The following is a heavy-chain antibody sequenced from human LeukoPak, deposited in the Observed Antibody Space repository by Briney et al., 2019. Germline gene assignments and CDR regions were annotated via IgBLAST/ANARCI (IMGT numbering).Heavy chain of an antibody. CDR3: ARGQYYHDSSGPFDY. V-gene: IGHV3-7*01. CDR1: GFTFSSYW. CDR2: IKQDGSEK. J-gene: IGHJ4*02. D-gene: IGHD3-22*01. Sequence: GGSLRLSCAASGFTFSSYWMSWVRRAPGKGLEWVANIKQDGSEKYYVDSVKGRFTISRDNAKNSLYLQMNSLRAEDTAVYYCARGQYYHDSSGPFDYWGQGTLVTVSS.